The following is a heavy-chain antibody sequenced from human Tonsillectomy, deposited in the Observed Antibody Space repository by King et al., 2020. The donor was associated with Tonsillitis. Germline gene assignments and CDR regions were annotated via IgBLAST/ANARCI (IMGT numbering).Heavy chain of an antibody. V-gene: IGHV4-39*01. CDR2: IYYSGGT. CDR3: ARHIHQGSYYYYYMDV. Sequence: LQLQESGPGLVKPSETLSLTCAVSGGSISSSSYYWGWIRQPPGKGLEWIGTIYYSGGTYYNPSLKSRVTISEDTSKNQFSLKLSSVTAADTAVYYCARHIHQGSYYYYYMDVWGKGTTVTVSS. CDR1: GGSISSSSYY. J-gene: IGHJ6*03. D-gene: IGHD2-2*01.